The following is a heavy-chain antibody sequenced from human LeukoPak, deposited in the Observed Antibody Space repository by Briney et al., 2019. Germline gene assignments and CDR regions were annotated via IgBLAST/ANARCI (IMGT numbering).Heavy chain of an antibody. D-gene: IGHD3-10*01. CDR3: ARDTGQYAPGTPGFTRFDP. CDR1: GGSISSANYY. J-gene: IGHJ5*02. CDR2: VYNSGST. V-gene: IGHV4-39*07. Sequence: SETLSLTCTVSGGSISSANYYWGWIRQPPWKGLEWIGSVYNSGSTYYNPSLKSRVIVSLAMSQNQFSLRLTSVTAADTAVYYCARDTGQYAPGTPGFTRFDPWGQGALVTVSS.